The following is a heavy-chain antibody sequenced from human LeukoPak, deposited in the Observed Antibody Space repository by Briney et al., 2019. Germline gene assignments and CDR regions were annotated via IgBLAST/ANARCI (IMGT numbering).Heavy chain of an antibody. J-gene: IGHJ4*02. V-gene: IGHV3-7*01. CDR2: IKQDGSEK. D-gene: IGHD1-26*01. Sequence: PGGSLRLSCAASGFTFSSYWMSWVRQAPGKRLEWVANIKQDGSEKYYVDSVKGRFTISRDNAKNSLYLLMNSLRAGDTAVYYCAREVLRESYNDYWGQGTLVTVSS. CDR3: AREVLRESYNDY. CDR1: GFTFSSYW.